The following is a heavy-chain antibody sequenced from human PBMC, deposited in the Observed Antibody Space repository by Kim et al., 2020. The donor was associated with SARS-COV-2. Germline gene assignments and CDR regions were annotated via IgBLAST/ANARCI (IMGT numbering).Heavy chain of an antibody. V-gene: IGHV4-39*01. CDR1: GGSISSSSYY. J-gene: IGHJ6*02. CDR2: IYYSGST. CDR3: ARITMVRGVMNYYYGMDV. D-gene: IGHD3-10*01. Sequence: SETLSLTCTVSGGSISSSSYYWGWIRQPPGKGLEWIGSIYYSGSTYYNPSLKSRVTISVDTSKNQFSLKLSSVTAADTAVYYCARITMVRGVMNYYYGMDVWGQGTTVTVSS.